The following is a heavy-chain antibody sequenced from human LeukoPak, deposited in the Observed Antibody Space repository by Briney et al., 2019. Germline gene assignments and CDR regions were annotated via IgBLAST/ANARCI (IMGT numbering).Heavy chain of an antibody. J-gene: IGHJ4*02. CDR3: SRNGLVDFDY. Sequence: GESLKISCTTSGFAFDDFAMSWVRQPAGKGLEWVGFIRRRAYGGAAEYAASVKGRFIISRDDSKDIAYLQMNSLKTEDTAVYYCSRNGLVDFDYWGQGSRVIVSP. CDR2: IRRRAYGGAA. CDR1: GFAFDDFA. V-gene: IGHV3-49*04.